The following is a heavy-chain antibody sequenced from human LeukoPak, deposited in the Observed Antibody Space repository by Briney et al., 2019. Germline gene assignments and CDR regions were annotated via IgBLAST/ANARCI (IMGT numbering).Heavy chain of an antibody. CDR1: GFTFSDAW. D-gene: IGHD3-16*01. Sequence: KPGGSLRLSCAASGFTFSDAWMSWVRQAPGKGLEWVARIKSKADGATPDYAAPVKGRFSVSRDDSRNTLYLQMNGLKTEDTAIHYCFTLRGIDYWGQGVLVTVSS. CDR3: FTLRGIDY. V-gene: IGHV3-15*01. J-gene: IGHJ4*02. CDR2: IKSKADGATP.